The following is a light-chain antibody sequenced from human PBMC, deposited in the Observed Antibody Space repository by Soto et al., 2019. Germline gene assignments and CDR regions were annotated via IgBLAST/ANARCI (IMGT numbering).Light chain of an antibody. CDR1: QIVSSSY. Sequence: EIVLTHSPGPLSLSPGERPTLSCRAVQIVSSSYLAWSQQKRGQAPRLPIYGASSRAPGIPDRFSGSGSGTDFTLTISRLEPEDFAVYYCQQYGSSPLFTFGPGTKVDIK. CDR2: GAS. V-gene: IGKV3-20*01. J-gene: IGKJ3*01. CDR3: QQYGSSPLFT.